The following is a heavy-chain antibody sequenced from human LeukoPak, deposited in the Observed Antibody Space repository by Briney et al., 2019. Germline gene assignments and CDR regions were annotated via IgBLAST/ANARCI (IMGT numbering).Heavy chain of an antibody. CDR1: GFTFNTYT. J-gene: IGHJ4*02. CDR3: ARDEGYTYGHPFDY. Sequence: GGSLRLSCEASGFTFNTYTMHWVRQAPGKGLEWVALISYDGKNKYYADSVKGRFTISRDNSKNTLFLQMNSLRTEDTAVYSCARDEGYTYGHPFDYWGQGTLVTVSS. CDR2: ISYDGKNK. D-gene: IGHD5-18*01. V-gene: IGHV3-30*04.